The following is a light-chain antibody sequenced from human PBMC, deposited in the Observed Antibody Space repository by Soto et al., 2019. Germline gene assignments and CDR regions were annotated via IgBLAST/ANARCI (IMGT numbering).Light chain of an antibody. CDR1: QDIRKF. Sequence: DIQMTQSPSSLSASEGDRVTITCRASQDIRKFLAWYQQKPGKVPKLLIYGASTLQSGVPSRFSGSGSGTDFTLTISSLQPEAVATYYCQKHNIVPWTFGQGTKVDIK. V-gene: IGKV1-27*01. CDR3: QKHNIVPWT. CDR2: GAS. J-gene: IGKJ1*01.